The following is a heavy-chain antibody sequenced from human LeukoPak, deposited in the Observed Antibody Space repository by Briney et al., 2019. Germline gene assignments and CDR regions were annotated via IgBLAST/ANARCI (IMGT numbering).Heavy chain of an antibody. CDR3: ARGRVGATVFDY. D-gene: IGHD1-26*01. V-gene: IGHV3-30*02. CDR1: GLTFSYYG. J-gene: IGHJ4*02. Sequence: GGSLRLSCAASGLTFSYYGMHWVRQAPDKGLEWVAFLQKDGSDIHYADSVEGRFTISRDNSKNTLYLQMSSLRSEDTAVYYCARGRVGATVFDYWGQGTLVTVSS. CDR2: LQKDGSDI.